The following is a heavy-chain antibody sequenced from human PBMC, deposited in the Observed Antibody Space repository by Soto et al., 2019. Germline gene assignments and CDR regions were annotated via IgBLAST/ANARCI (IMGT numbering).Heavy chain of an antibody. D-gene: IGHD6-19*01. V-gene: IGHV4-38-2*01. Sequence: LSLTCAVSGYSLSSGSYCGWIRQPPGKGPEWIASIYHGGTTFYNPSLKSRVTISVDTSKNHYSLKLKSVTAADTAVYYCARVHVMVVAGSTFDYWGPGTLVTVSS. CDR3: ARVHVMVVAGSTFDY. J-gene: IGHJ4*01. CDR2: IYHGGTT. CDR1: GYSLSSGSY.